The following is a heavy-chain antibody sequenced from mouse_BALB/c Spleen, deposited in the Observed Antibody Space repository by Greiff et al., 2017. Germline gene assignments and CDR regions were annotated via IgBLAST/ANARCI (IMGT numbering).Heavy chain of an antibody. D-gene: IGHD2-4*01. CDR1: GYTFTSYW. V-gene: IGHV1-87*01. CDR2: IYPGDGDT. J-gene: IGHJ4*01. CDR3: ARSGDYSYAMDY. Sequence: VQLQQSGAELARPGASVKLSCKASGYTFTSYWMQWVKQRPGQGLEWIGAIYPGDGDTRYTQKFKGKATLTADKSSSTAYMQLSSLASEDSAVYYCARSGDYSYAMDYWGQGTSVTVSS.